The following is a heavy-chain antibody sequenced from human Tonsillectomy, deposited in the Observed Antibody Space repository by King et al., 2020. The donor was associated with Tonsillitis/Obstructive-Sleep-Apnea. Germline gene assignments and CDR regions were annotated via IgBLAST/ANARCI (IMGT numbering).Heavy chain of an antibody. CDR1: EFTFDDYA. J-gene: IGHJ4*02. CDR3: AKAPSSCWYFNGIDY. V-gene: IGHV3-43*02. Sequence: VQLVESGGGVVQPGGSLRLSCAASEFTFDDYAMHWVRQAPGKGLEWVSLISGDGGSTYYADSVKGRFTISRDNSKNSLYLQMNSLRTEDTALYYCAKAPSSCWYFNGIDYWGQGTLVTVSS. CDR2: ISGDGGST. D-gene: IGHD6-19*01.